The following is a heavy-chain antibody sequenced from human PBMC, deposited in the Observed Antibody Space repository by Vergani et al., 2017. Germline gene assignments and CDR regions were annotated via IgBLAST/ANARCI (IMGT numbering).Heavy chain of an antibody. J-gene: IGHJ4*02. CDR2: INHSGST. Sequence: QVQLQQWGAGLLKPSETLSLTCAVYGGSFSGYYWSWIRQPPGKGLEWIGEINHSGSTNYNPSLKSRVTISVDTSKNQFSLKLSSVTAADTAVYYCARARICSSTSCYSRHHDCWSQGTLVTVSS. CDR3: ARARICSSTSCYSRHHDC. D-gene: IGHD2-2*01. CDR1: GGSFSGYY. V-gene: IGHV4-34*01.